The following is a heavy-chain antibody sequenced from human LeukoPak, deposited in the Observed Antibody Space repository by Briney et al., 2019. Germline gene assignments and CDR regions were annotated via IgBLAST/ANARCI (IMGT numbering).Heavy chain of an antibody. Sequence: ASVKVSCKASGYTFTSYDINWVRQATGQGLEWMGWMNPNSGNTGYAQKFQGRVTMTRNTSISTAYMELSSLRSEDTAVYYCARGGPERPLYYFDYWGQGTLVTVSS. J-gene: IGHJ4*02. CDR2: MNPNSGNT. CDR1: GYTFTSYD. V-gene: IGHV1-8*01. D-gene: IGHD1-14*01. CDR3: ARGGPERPLYYFDY.